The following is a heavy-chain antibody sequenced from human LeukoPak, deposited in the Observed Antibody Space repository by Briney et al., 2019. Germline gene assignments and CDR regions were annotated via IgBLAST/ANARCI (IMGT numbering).Heavy chain of an antibody. CDR1: GFTFSSYA. D-gene: IGHD5-12*01. J-gene: IGHJ4*02. CDR3: ARDSKGYSGYDLGGGYDY. V-gene: IGHV3-30*04. Sequence: GGSLRLSCAASGFTFSSYAMHWVRQAPGKGLEWVAVISYDGSNKYYADSVKGRFTISRDNTKNSLFLQMDSLRAEDTAVYYCARDSKGYSGYDLGGGYDYWGQGTLVTVSS. CDR2: ISYDGSNK.